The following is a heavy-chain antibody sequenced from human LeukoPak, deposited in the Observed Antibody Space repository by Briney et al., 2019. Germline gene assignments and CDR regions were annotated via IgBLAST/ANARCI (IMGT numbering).Heavy chain of an antibody. CDR1: GFTFSSYA. D-gene: IGHD2-2*01. Sequence: GGSLRLSCVASGFTFSSYAMTWVRQAPGKGLEWVSAIGGSGGSIYYADSVKGRFTISRDNSKNTLYLQMNSLRAEDTAVYYCAKTLLGYCSSTICYYFDSWGQGTLVTVSS. CDR2: IGGSGGSI. V-gene: IGHV3-23*01. J-gene: IGHJ4*02. CDR3: AKTLLGYCSSTICYYFDS.